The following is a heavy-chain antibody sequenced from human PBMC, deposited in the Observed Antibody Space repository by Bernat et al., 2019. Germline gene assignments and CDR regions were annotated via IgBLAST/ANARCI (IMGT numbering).Heavy chain of an antibody. CDR2: IWYDGSNK. CDR3: ARDRKEGGYDEDY. CDR1: GFTFSSYG. J-gene: IGHJ4*02. D-gene: IGHD5-12*01. Sequence: QVQLVESGGGVVQPGRSLRLSCAASGFTFSSYGMHWVRQAPGKGLEWVAVIWYDGSNKYYADSVKGRFTISRDNSKNTLYLQMNSLRAEDTAVYYCARDRKEGGYDEDYWGQGTLVTVSS. V-gene: IGHV3-33*01.